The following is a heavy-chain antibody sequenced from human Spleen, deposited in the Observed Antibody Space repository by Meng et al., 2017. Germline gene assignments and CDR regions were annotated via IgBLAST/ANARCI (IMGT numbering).Heavy chain of an antibody. CDR2: VYYTRGT. Sequence: LSCTRTVCCGSISTSSYYWGWIRQPPGQGLYWNGNVYYTRGTYYNPDLKSRVTITVDTSTILSTLKLSSVTAAHTALYYCARHERCYNSDWYPGRFDPLGQGTLVTVSS. J-gene: IGHJ5*02. D-gene: IGHD6-19*01. CDR1: CGSISTSSYY. CDR3: ARHERCYNSDWYPGRFDP. V-gene: IGHV4-39*01.